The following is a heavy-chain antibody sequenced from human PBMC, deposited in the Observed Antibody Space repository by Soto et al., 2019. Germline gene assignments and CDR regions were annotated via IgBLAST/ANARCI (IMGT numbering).Heavy chain of an antibody. Sequence: PGGSLRLSCATSGFTFGGGWMHWVRQAPGKGLVWVSRIKSDGITTMYADSVKGRFTISRDNAKNTLYLQMNSLRVEDTAVYYCTRGDYFDYWGRGTLVTVSS. CDR1: GFTFGGGW. V-gene: IGHV3-74*03. CDR3: TRGDYFDY. J-gene: IGHJ4*02. CDR2: IKSDGITT.